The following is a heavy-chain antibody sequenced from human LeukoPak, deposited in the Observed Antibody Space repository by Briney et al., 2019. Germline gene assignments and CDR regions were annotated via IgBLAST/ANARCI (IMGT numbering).Heavy chain of an antibody. CDR2: INSDGDGA. CDR3: ARDVPHNWFDT. CDR1: GITFGNNW. J-gene: IGHJ5*02. V-gene: IGHV3-74*01. Sequence: GGSLRLFCAASGITFGNNWMHWVRQGPGKGLVWISRINSDGDGAIYADSVKGRFTVSRDNAKNTLYLQMNSLRAEDTAVYYCARDVPHNWFDTWGQGTLVTVSS.